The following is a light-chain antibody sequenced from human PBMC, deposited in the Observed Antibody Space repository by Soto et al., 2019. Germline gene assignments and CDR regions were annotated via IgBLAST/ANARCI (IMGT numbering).Light chain of an antibody. CDR3: QQSNTFWT. Sequence: DIQMTQSPSTLSGSVGDRITITCRASHNISNWLAWYQQKPGKAPKLLIYDVSSLESGVPSRFSGSGSETEFTLTISSLQPDDSATYYCQQSNTFWTFGQGTKVDIK. CDR2: DVS. J-gene: IGKJ1*01. CDR1: HNISNW. V-gene: IGKV1-5*01.